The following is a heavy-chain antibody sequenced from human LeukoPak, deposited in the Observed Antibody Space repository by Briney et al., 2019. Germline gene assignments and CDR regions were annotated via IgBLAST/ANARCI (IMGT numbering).Heavy chain of an antibody. CDR3: TSRLLILLWTNDF. Sequence: ASVKVSCKVSGYALTDLSMHWVRQTPEKGLERMGGIDPEDGEITYAQKFQGRVTMTEDTSTDTAYMESSSLTSEDTAVYFCTSRLLILLWTNDFWGQGIPVTVSS. V-gene: IGHV1-24*01. CDR1: GYALTDLS. D-gene: IGHD5-18*01. J-gene: IGHJ4*02. CDR2: IDPEDGEI.